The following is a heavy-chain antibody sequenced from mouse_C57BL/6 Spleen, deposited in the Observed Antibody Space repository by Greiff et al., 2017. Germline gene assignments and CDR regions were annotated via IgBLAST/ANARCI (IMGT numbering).Heavy chain of an antibody. CDR1: GFNIKDDY. Sequence: EVQLQQSGAELVRPGASVKLSCTASGFNIKDDYMHWVKQRPEQGLEWIGWIDPENGDTEYASKFQGKATITAATSSNTAYLQLSSLTSEDTAVYYCTGLLWLRYYAMDYWGQGTSVTVSS. D-gene: IGHD2-2*01. CDR2: IDPENGDT. V-gene: IGHV14-4*01. CDR3: TGLLWLRYYAMDY. J-gene: IGHJ4*01.